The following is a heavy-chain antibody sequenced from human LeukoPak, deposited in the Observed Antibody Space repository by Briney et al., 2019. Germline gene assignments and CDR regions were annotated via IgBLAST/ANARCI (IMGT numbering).Heavy chain of an antibody. V-gene: IGHV3-30*18. CDR1: GFTFSSYA. Sequence: PGGSLRLSCAASGFTFSSYAMSWVRQAPGKGLEWVAVISYDGSNKYYADSVKGRFTISRDNSKNTLYLQMNSLRAEDTAVYYCAKGDDSYGYGLDGDGMDVWGQGTTVTVSS. J-gene: IGHJ6*02. CDR3: AKGDDSYGYGLDGDGMDV. D-gene: IGHD5-18*01. CDR2: ISYDGSNK.